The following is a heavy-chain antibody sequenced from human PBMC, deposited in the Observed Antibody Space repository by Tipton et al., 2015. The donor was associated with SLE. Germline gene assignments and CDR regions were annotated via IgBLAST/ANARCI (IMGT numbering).Heavy chain of an antibody. V-gene: IGHV4-59*01. J-gene: IGHJ4*02. CDR1: GGSFSGYY. D-gene: IGHD6-19*01. CDR3: ARAGIAVAGLFDY. CDR2: IYYSGST. Sequence: LRLSCAVYGGSFSGYYWSWIRQPPGKGLEWIGYIYYSGSTNYNPSLKSRVTISVDTSKNQFSLKLSSVTAADTAVYYCARAGIAVAGLFDYWGQGTLVTVSS.